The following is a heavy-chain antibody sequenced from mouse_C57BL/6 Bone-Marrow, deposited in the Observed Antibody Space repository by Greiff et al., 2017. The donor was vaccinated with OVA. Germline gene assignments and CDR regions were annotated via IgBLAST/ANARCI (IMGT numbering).Heavy chain of an antibody. V-gene: IGHV12-3*01. CDR2: ITHSGET. D-gene: IGHD1-1*01. CDR3: AGVLYGSSYWYFDV. Sequence: VHLVESGPGLVKPSQSLFLTCSITGFPITSGYYWIWIRQSPGKPLEWMGYITHSGETFYNPSLQSPISITRETSKNQFFLQLNSVTTEDTAMYYCAGVLYGSSYWYFDVWGTGTTVTVSS. CDR1: GFPITSGYY. J-gene: IGHJ1*03.